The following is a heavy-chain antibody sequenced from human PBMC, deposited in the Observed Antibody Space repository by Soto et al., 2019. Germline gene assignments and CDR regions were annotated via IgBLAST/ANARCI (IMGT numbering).Heavy chain of an antibody. CDR2: IIPISGTA. CDR1: GGTFSSYA. V-gene: IGHV1-69*01. CDR3: ARSQGSSTSLEIYYYYYYAMDV. Sequence: QVQLVQSGAEVKKPGSSVKVPCKASGGTFSSYAISWVRQAPGQGLEWMGGIIPISGTANYAQKFQGRVTITADESTSTAYMELSSLRSEDTAVYYCARSQGSSTSLEIYYYYYYAMDVWGQGTTVTVSS. J-gene: IGHJ6*02. D-gene: IGHD2-2*01.